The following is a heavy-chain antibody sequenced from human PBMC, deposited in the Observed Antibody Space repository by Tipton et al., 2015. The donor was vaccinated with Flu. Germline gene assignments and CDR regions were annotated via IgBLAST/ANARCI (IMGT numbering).Heavy chain of an antibody. J-gene: IGHJ4*02. CDR2: VHRTGNP. Sequence: TLSLTCSVSGDSIGSGYFWGWIRQPPGQGLEWIGNVHRTGNPYYNPSLKSRVTVSVDPSMSQFSLRLTSVTAADTAVYYCARDPSLGMPDYFDSWGQGILVTASS. D-gene: IGHD2-2*01. CDR3: ARDPSLGMPDYFDS. CDR1: GDSIGSGYF. V-gene: IGHV4-38-2*02.